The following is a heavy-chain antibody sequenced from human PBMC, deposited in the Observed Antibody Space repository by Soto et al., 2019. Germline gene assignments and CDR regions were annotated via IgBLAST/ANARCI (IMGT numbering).Heavy chain of an antibody. CDR1: GFTFSSYA. Sequence: GGSLRLSCAASGFTFSSYAMTWVRQAPDKGLEWVSGINAGGDSTYYADSVKGRFTISRDNSKNALHLQMNSLRAEDTALYYCATSSRFLGWSYTDWGQGTLVTVSS. J-gene: IGHJ4*02. D-gene: IGHD3-3*01. CDR2: INAGGDST. V-gene: IGHV3-23*01. CDR3: ATSSRFLGWSYTD.